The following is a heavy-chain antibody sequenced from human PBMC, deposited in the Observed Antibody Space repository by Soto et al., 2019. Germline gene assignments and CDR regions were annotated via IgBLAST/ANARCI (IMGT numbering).Heavy chain of an antibody. D-gene: IGHD2-15*01. CDR2: IYYSGST. V-gene: IGHV4-39*01. CDR3: ARGYCSGGSCYFPYYYYYYMDV. Sequence: QLQLQESGPGLVKPSETLSLTCTVSGGSISSSSYYWGWIRQPPGKGLEWIGSIYYSGSTYYNPSLKSRVTISVDTSKNQFSPKLSSVTAADTAVYYCARGYCSGGSCYFPYYYYYYMDVWGKGTTVTVSS. J-gene: IGHJ6*03. CDR1: GGSISSSSYY.